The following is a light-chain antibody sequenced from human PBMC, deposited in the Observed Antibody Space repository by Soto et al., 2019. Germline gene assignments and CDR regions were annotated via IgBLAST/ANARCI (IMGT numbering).Light chain of an antibody. Sequence: DIQMTQSPSTLSASVGDRVTITCRASQSISSWLAWYQQKPGKAPKLLIYDASSFESGVPSRFSGSGFRTEFTLTISSLQPDDFATYYCQQYNDYWTFGQGTKVDIK. J-gene: IGKJ1*01. CDR1: QSISSW. CDR3: QQYNDYWT. CDR2: DAS. V-gene: IGKV1-5*01.